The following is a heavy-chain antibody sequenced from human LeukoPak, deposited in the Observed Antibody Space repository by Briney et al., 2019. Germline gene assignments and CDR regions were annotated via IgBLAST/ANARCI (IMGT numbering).Heavy chain of an antibody. CDR3: ARVPRYYYNSSGHDQNGFDP. Sequence: SQTLSLTCTVSGGSISSGGYYWSWIRQHPGQGLEWNGYIYYSGSTYYNPSLKSRVTISVDTSKNQFSLKLSSVTAADKAVYYCARVPRYYYNSSGHDQNGFDPWGQGTLVTVSS. V-gene: IGHV4-31*03. CDR1: GGSISSGGYY. J-gene: IGHJ5*02. D-gene: IGHD3-22*01. CDR2: IYYSGST.